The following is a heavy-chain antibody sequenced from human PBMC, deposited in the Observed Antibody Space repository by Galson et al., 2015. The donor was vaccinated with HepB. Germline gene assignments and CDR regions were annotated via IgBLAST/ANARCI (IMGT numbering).Heavy chain of an antibody. CDR2: LSYDGNIK. V-gene: IGHV3-30*18. CDR1: GFTFNNYG. D-gene: IGHD3-3*01. J-gene: IGHJ4*02. Sequence: SLRLSCAASGFTFNNYGMHWVRQAPGKGLEWVAVLSYDGNIKYYADSVKGRFTISRDNSKNTLFLQMNSLRAEDTAHYYCVKDVTRFLEWFDYWGQGALVTVSS. CDR3: VKDVTRFLEWFDY.